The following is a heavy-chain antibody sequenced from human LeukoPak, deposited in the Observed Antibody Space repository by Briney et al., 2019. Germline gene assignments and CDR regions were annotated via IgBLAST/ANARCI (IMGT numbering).Heavy chain of an antibody. Sequence: ASVTVSCKASGYTFTSYYMHWVRQAPGQGLEWMGIINPSGGSTSYAQKFQGRVTMTRDTSTSTVYMELSSLRSEDTAVYYCARGALAYCGGNCANWFDPWGQGTLVTVSS. CDR1: GYTFTSYY. CDR2: INPSGGST. V-gene: IGHV1-46*01. CDR3: ARGALAYCGGNCANWFDP. D-gene: IGHD2-21*01. J-gene: IGHJ5*02.